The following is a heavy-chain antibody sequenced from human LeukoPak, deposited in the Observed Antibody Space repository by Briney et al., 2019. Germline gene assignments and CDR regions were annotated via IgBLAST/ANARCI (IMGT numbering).Heavy chain of an antibody. Sequence: PSETQSLTCTVSGGSISSYYWSWIRQPPGKGLEWIGYIYYSGSTNYNPSLKSRVTISVDTSENQFSLKLSSVTAADTAVYYCARVPSSGWYRDAFDIWGQGTMVTVSS. CDR2: IYYSGST. V-gene: IGHV4-59*01. CDR3: ARVPSSGWYRDAFDI. D-gene: IGHD6-19*01. CDR1: GGSISSYY. J-gene: IGHJ3*02.